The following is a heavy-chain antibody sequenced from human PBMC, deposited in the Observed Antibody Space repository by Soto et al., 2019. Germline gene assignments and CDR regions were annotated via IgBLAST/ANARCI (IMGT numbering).Heavy chain of an antibody. Sequence: EVQLVESGGGLVQPGGSLRLSCAASGFTVSSNYMSWARQAPGKGLEWVSVIYSGGSTYYADSVKGRFTISRHNSKNTLYLQMNSLRAEDTAVYYCARVGYSSWYYGMDVWGQGTTVTVSS. CDR3: ARVGYSSWYYGMDV. J-gene: IGHJ6*02. D-gene: IGHD5-18*01. CDR2: IYSGGST. V-gene: IGHV3-53*04. CDR1: GFTVSSNY.